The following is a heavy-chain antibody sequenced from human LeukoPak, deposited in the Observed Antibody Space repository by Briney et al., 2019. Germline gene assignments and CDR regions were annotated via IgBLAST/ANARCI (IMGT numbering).Heavy chain of an antibody. CDR2: IYYSVST. CDR3: AASLWFGIYPEY. V-gene: IGHV4-61*05. D-gene: IGHD3-10*01. J-gene: IGHJ4*02. CDR1: GGSISTSNYY. Sequence: PSETLSLTCTVSGGSISTSNYYWGWIRQPPGKGLEWIGYIYYSVSTNYNPSLKSRVTISVDTSNNHLSLSLNSVTTADTAVYYCAASLWFGIYPEYWGQGSLVTVSS.